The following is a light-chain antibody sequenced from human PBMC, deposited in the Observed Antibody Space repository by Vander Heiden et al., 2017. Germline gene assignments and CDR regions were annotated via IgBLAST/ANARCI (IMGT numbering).Light chain of an antibody. V-gene: IGKV4-1*01. CDR3: QQDYSTPFT. Sequence: DIVMTHSPDPLPVFLGERATANCKSSRSVRYSADNKNCFGWYQQKPGQPRKLLISGATTGDSGVPGRFGGGGSGADFTLTISSLHAEDVAVYCCQQDYSTPFTFGPGTKVDI. CDR2: GAT. J-gene: IGKJ3*01. CDR1: RSVRYSADNKNC.